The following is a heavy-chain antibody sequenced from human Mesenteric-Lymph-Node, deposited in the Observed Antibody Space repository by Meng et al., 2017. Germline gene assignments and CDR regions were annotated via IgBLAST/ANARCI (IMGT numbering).Heavy chain of an antibody. Sequence: GGSLRLSCAASGFSFSSYWMHWVRQAPGKGLVWVSRINSDGSSSNYADSVKGRFIISRDNAKNTLYVQMSSLRVEDTAVYFCARDPSGHSDGKDGMDVWGQGTTVTVSS. V-gene: IGHV3-74*01. CDR1: GFSFSSYW. CDR2: INSDGSSS. D-gene: IGHD4-23*01. J-gene: IGHJ6*02. CDR3: ARDPSGHSDGKDGMDV.